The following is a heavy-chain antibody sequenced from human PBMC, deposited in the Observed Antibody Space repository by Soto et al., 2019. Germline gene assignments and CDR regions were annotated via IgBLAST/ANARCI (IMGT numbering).Heavy chain of an antibody. J-gene: IGHJ5*02. Sequence: EVQLVESGGGLVPPGTSLRLSCAASGFTFDDYAMHWVRQVPGKGLEWVAGVNWNSDFMTYADSVRGRFTISRDHAKSSVYLKMDRLRAEDAALYYCAKLDHSYSIGRFDLWGPGALVTVSS. CDR1: GFTFDDYA. CDR3: AKLDHSYSIGRFDL. D-gene: IGHD4-4*01. CDR2: VNWNSDFM. V-gene: IGHV3-9*01.